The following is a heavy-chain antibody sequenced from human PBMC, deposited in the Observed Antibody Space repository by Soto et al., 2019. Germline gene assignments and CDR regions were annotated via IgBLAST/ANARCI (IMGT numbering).Heavy chain of an antibody. CDR3: ARGEQLVRYYYYYMDV. J-gene: IGHJ6*03. CDR2: IKQDGSEK. Sequence: GGSLRLSCAASGFTFSSYWMSWVRQAPGKGLEWVANIKQDGSEKYYVDSVKGRFTISRDNAKNSLYLQMNSLRAEDTAVYYCARGEQLVRYYYYYMDVWGKGTTVTVSS. CDR1: GFTFSSYW. D-gene: IGHD6-6*01. V-gene: IGHV3-7*01.